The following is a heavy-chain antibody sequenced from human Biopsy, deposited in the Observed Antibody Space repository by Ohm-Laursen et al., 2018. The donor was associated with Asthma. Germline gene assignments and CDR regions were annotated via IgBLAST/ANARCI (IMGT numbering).Heavy chain of an antibody. Sequence: ASMKVSCKASGYTFTSYYMHWVRQAPGQGLEWMGIINPSGGSTSYAQKFQGRVTVTRDTSTSTVYMELSSLRSEDTAVYYCARRGITGTTLDYWGQGTLVTVSS. D-gene: IGHD1-7*01. V-gene: IGHV1-46*01. CDR3: ARRGITGTTLDY. CDR2: INPSGGST. J-gene: IGHJ4*02. CDR1: GYTFTSYY.